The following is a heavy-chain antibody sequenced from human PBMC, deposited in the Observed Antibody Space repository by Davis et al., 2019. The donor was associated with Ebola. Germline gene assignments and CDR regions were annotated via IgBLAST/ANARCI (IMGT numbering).Heavy chain of an antibody. CDR1: GFRFSDYN. D-gene: IGHD6-13*01. CDR2: IIGSGYR. CDR3: ARDVGDAYSGSDY. J-gene: IGHJ4*02. V-gene: IGHV3-69-1*01. Sequence: GESLKISYAAFGFRFSDYNMSWIRQAPGKGLEWLSCIIGSGYRYYADSVKGRFTISRDNANNLLYLQMNSLKADDTAVYYCARDVGDAYSGSDYWGQGTLVTVSS.